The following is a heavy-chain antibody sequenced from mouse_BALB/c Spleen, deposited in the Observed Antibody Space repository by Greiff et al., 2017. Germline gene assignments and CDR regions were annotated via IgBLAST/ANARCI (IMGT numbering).Heavy chain of an antibody. CDR1: GFTFSSYT. CDR2: ISSGGGNT. V-gene: IGHV5-9*03. J-gene: IGHJ1*01. CDR3: ARSHYYGSSYWYFDV. Sequence: EVKLVESGGGLVKPGGSLKLSCAASGFTFSSYTMSWVRQTPEKRLEWVATISSGGGNTYYPDSVKGRFTISRDNAKNNLYLQMSSPRSEDTALYYCARSHYYGSSYWYFDVWGAGTTVTVSS. D-gene: IGHD1-1*01.